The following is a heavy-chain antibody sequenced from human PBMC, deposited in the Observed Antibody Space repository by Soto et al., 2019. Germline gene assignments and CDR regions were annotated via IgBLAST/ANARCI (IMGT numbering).Heavy chain of an antibody. V-gene: IGHV3-7*01. Sequence: EVQLVESGGGLVQPGESLRLSCAASGFTFSSYWMSWFRQAPGKGLEWVANIKQDGSEENYVDSVKGRFTISRDNAKNALYLQMNRLRVEDTAVYYCARERAARLWGKGTTVTVSS. D-gene: IGHD6-25*01. CDR3: ARERAARL. CDR2: IKQDGSEE. CDR1: GFTFSSYW. J-gene: IGHJ6*04.